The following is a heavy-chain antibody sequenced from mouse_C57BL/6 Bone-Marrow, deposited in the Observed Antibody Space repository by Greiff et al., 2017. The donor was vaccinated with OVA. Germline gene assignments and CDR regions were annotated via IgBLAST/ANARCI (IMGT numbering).Heavy chain of an antibody. V-gene: IGHV1-64*01. CDR1: GYTFTSYW. D-gene: IGHD1-1*01. J-gene: IGHJ4*01. Sequence: QVQLQQPGAELVKPGASVKLSCKASGYTFTSYWMHWVKQRPGQGLEWIGMIHPNSGSTNYNEKFKSKATLTVDKSSSTAYMQLSSLTSEDSAVYYCARNYYYGSSRYYAMDYWGQGTSVTVSS. CDR3: ARNYYYGSSRYYAMDY. CDR2: IHPNSGST.